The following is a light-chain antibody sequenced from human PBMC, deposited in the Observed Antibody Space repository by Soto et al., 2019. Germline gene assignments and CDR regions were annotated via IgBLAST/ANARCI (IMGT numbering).Light chain of an antibody. CDR3: QQHDNWPFT. CDR1: QSISNY. Sequence: EIVLTQSPATLSLSPGERATLSCRASQSISNYLTWYHQKPGQAPRLLIYDASNRATGIPARFSGSGSGTDFTLPIRSLQTEHCGIYYCQQHDNWPFTFGQGTKLEI. CDR2: DAS. V-gene: IGKV3-11*01. J-gene: IGKJ2*01.